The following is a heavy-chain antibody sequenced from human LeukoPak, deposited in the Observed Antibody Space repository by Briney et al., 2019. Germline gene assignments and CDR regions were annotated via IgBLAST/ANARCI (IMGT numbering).Heavy chain of an antibody. D-gene: IGHD2-2*01. Sequence: PSETLSLTCAVYGGSFSGYYWSWIRQPPGKGLEWIGEINHSGSTNYNPSLKSRVTISVDTSKNQFSLKLSSVTAADTAVYYCARGQPHCSSTSCRYNWFDPWGQGTLVTVSS. CDR2: INHSGST. CDR3: ARGQPHCSSTSCRYNWFDP. J-gene: IGHJ5*02. CDR1: GGSFSGYY. V-gene: IGHV4-34*01.